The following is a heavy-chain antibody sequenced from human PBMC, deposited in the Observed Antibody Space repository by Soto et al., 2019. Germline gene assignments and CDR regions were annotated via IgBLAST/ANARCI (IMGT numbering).Heavy chain of an antibody. Sequence: PSETLSLTCAVYGGSFSGYYWTWIRQPPEKGLEWIGEINHSGSTNQNPSLKSRVSISVDRSKNQFSLRLRSVTAADTAVYYCARGISVMAAFAGDAPDKYFFDSWILGTLVTVSS. CDR2: INHSGST. CDR1: GGSFSGYY. J-gene: IGHJ4*02. D-gene: IGHD2-21*01. V-gene: IGHV4-34*01. CDR3: ARGISVMAAFAGDAPDKYFFDS.